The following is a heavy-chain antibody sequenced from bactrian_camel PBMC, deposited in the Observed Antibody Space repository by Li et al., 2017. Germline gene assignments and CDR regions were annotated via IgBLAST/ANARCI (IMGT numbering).Heavy chain of an antibody. V-gene: IGHV3-2*01. D-gene: IGHD6*01. Sequence: HVQLVESGGGLVQPGGSLRLSCAASGFTFSTYYMSWVRQTPGKGLEWVSSIYTYADYSASVKGRFTISKDNAKNTLYLLMDSLKPDDTALYYCAAVAGSGDVAGLTYNYWGQGTQVTVS. CDR3: AAVAGSGDVAGLTYNY. J-gene: IGHJ4*01. CDR1: GFTFSTYY. CDR2: IYTYA.